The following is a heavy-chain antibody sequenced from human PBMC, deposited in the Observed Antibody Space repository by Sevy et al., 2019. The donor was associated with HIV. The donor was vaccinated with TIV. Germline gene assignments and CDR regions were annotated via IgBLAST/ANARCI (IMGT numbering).Heavy chain of an antibody. Sequence: GGSLRLSCAASGFTFDTYAMHWVRQAPGKGLEWVAVMSSDGSNKYYADSVKGRFTISRDNSKNTLYLQMNSLRAEDTAVYYCATDTAIDYWGLGTLVTVSS. D-gene: IGHD5-18*01. CDR3: ATDTAIDY. CDR1: GFTFDTYA. CDR2: MSSDGSNK. V-gene: IGHV3-30-3*01. J-gene: IGHJ4*02.